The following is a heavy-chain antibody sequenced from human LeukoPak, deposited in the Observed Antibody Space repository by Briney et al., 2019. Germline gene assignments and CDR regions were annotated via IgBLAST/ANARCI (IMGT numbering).Heavy chain of an antibody. V-gene: IGHV3-15*01. CDR3: TTGPYDYVWGSYQYYFDY. CDR2: IKSKTDGGTK. D-gene: IGHD3-16*02. J-gene: IGHJ4*02. CDR1: GFTFSNAW. Sequence: GGSLRLSCAASGFTFSNAWMSWVRQAPGKGLEWVGRIKSKTDGGTKDYAAPVKGRFTISRDDSKNTLYLQMNSLKTEDTAVYYCTTGPYDYVWGSYQYYFDYWGQGTLVTVSS.